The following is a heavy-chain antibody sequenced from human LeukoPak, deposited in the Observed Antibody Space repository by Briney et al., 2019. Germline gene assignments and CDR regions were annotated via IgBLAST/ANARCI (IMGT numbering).Heavy chain of an antibody. CDR2: ISGSGGST. V-gene: IGHV3-23*01. CDR3: AKVSVPYYYDSSGYLDAFDI. J-gene: IGHJ3*02. Sequence: QPGGSLRLSCAASGFTFSSYAMSWVRQAPGKGLEWVSAISGSGGSTYYADSVKGRFTISRDNSKNTLYLQMNSLRAEDTAVYYCAKVSVPYYYDSSGYLDAFDIWGQGTMVTVSS. D-gene: IGHD3-22*01. CDR1: GFTFSSYA.